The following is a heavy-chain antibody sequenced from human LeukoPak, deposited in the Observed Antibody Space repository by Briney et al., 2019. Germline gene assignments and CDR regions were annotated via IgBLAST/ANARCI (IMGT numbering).Heavy chain of an antibody. CDR2: IRYDGSNK. Sequence: PGGSLRLSCAASGFTFSSYGMHWVRQAPGKGLEWVAFIRYDGSNKYYADSVKGRFTVSRDNSKNTLFLVMNSLRAEDTAVYYCAKDAISSIAVRRFDYWGQGTLVTVSS. CDR3: AKDAISSIAVRRFDY. CDR1: GFTFSSYG. J-gene: IGHJ4*02. V-gene: IGHV3-30*02. D-gene: IGHD6-6*01.